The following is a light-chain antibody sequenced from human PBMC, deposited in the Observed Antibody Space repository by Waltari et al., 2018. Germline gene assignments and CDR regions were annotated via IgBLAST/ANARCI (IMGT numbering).Light chain of an antibody. J-gene: IGKJ2*01. CDR2: WAS. Sequence: DIVMTQSPDPLAVSLGERATLNCKSSQSVLYSSHNKTYLAWYQQKPGQPPKLLIYWASTRESGVPDRFSGSGSGTDFTLTISSLQAEDVAVYYCQQYYSTPHTFGQGTKLEIK. CDR1: QSVLYSSHNKTY. V-gene: IGKV4-1*01. CDR3: QQYYSTPHT.